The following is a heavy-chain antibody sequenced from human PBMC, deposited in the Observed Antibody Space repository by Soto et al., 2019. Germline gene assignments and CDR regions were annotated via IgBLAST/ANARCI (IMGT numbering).Heavy chain of an antibody. CDR3: ARHPGYYDVLTGYSTYYFDY. D-gene: IGHD3-9*01. CDR2: IYYRGNT. V-gene: IGHV4-59*08. J-gene: IGHJ4*02. Sequence: SETLSLTCTVSGGSINYYYWGWIRQPPGKGLEWIGYIYYRGNTNYNPSLKSRVTISLDTSKNQISLKLNSVTAADTAVYYRARHPGYYDVLTGYSTYYFDYWGQGILVTVSS. CDR1: GGSINYYY.